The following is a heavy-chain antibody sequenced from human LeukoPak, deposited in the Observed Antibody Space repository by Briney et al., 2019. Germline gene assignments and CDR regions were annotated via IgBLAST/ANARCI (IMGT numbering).Heavy chain of an antibody. Sequence: GGSLRLSCAASGFTFSSYAMSWVRQAPGEGLEWVSAISGSGGSTYYADSVKGRFTISRDNSKNTLYLQMNSLRAEDTAVYYCAKDLYGDYGRWFDPWGQGTLVTVSS. CDR1: GFTFSSYA. CDR3: AKDLYGDYGRWFDP. D-gene: IGHD4-17*01. V-gene: IGHV3-23*01. J-gene: IGHJ5*02. CDR2: ISGSGGST.